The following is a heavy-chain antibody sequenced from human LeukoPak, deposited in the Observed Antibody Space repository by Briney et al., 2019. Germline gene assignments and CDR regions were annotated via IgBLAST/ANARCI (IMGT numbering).Heavy chain of an antibody. V-gene: IGHV3-23*01. D-gene: IGHD4-17*01. J-gene: IGHJ4*02. CDR3: AKTPFYGDYFDY. Sequence: SCKASGGTFSSYAMSWVRQAPGKGLEWVSAISGSGGSTYYADSVKGRFTISRDNSKNTLYLQMNSLRAEDTAVYYCAKTPFYGDYFDYWGQGTLVTVSS. CDR1: GGTFSSYA. CDR2: ISGSGGST.